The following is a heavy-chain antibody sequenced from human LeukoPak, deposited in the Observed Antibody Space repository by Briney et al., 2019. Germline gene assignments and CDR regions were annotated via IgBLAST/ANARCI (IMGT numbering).Heavy chain of an antibody. CDR1: GFTFSSYW. J-gene: IGHJ4*02. CDR2: IKQDGSEK. Sequence: GGSLRLSCAASGFTFSSYWRSWVRQAPGKGLEWVANIKQDGSEKYYVDSVKGRFTISRDNAKNSLYLQMNSLRAEDTAVYYCARERLPSDYWGQGTLVTVSS. V-gene: IGHV3-7*01. CDR3: ARERLPSDY. D-gene: IGHD5/OR15-5a*01.